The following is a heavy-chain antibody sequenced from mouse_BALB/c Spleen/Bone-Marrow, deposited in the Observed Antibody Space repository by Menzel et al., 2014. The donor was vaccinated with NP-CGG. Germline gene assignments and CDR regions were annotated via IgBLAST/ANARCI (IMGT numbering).Heavy chain of an antibody. CDR1: GYPFTDYT. D-gene: IGHD1-2*01. Sequence: EVQLQQSGPELVKPGASMKISCKASGYPFTDYTMNWVKPSHGKNLEWIGLINPYNGGTTYNQKFKGKATLTVDMSSSTAYLELLSLTSEDSAVYYCARSDYGYGYFDVWGAGTTVTVSS. J-gene: IGHJ1*01. CDR2: INPYNGGT. CDR3: ARSDYGYGYFDV. V-gene: IGHV1-18*01.